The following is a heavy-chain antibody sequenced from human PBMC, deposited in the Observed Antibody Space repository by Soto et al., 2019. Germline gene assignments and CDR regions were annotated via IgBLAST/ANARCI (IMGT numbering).Heavy chain of an antibody. V-gene: IGHV1-2*04. D-gene: IGHD2-2*01. J-gene: IGHJ6*02. Sequence: PSVKVSCQTSGYTFTGYYMHWVRQAPGQGLEWMGWINPNSGGTNYAQKFQGWVTMTRDTSISTAYMELSRLRSDDTAVYYCARALVVPAAMSVGYYYYGMDVWGQGTTVTVSS. CDR2: INPNSGGT. CDR1: GYTFTGYY. CDR3: ARALVVPAAMSVGYYYYGMDV.